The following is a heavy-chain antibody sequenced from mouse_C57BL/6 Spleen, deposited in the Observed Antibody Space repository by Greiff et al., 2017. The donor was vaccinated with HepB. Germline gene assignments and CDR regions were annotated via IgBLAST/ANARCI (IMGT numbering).Heavy chain of an antibody. CDR3: ARGWGDYDRAWFAY. D-gene: IGHD2-4*01. Sequence: EVQVVESGPELVKPGASVKISCKASGYSFTGYYMHWVKQSHGNILDWIGYIYPYNGVSSYNQKFKGKATLTVDKSSSTAYMELRSLTSEDSAVYYCARGWGDYDRAWFAYWGQGTLVTVSA. V-gene: IGHV1-31*01. CDR1: GYSFTGYY. J-gene: IGHJ3*01. CDR2: IYPYNGVS.